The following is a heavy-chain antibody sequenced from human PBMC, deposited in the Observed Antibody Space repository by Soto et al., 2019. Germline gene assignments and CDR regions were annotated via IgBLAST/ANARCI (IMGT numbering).Heavy chain of an antibody. CDR2: IYYSGTT. CDR1: GGSITNYL. V-gene: IGHV4-59*01. Sequence: SETLSLTCTVSGGSITNYLWSWIRQSPGKGLEWIGYIYYSGTTNYNPSLMSRVTISVDTSKNHFSLKLTSVTAADTAVYYCERVYGSGSLTNWFDPWGRGTLVTVSS. CDR3: ERVYGSGSLTNWFDP. D-gene: IGHD3-10*01. J-gene: IGHJ5*02.